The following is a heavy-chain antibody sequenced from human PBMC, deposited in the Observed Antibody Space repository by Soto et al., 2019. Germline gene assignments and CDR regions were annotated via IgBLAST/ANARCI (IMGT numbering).Heavy chain of an antibody. CDR2: IWYDGSDK. J-gene: IGHJ4*02. Sequence: QVQLVESGGGVVQPGRSLRLSCAASGFIFSTYGMHWVRQAPGKGLEWVAVIWYDGSDKYYADSVKGRFTISRDNSKNTLYRKMNSLRAEDTAVYYCARASGPFDYWGQGTLVTVSS. D-gene: IGHD2-8*02. CDR3: ARASGPFDY. CDR1: GFIFSTYG. V-gene: IGHV3-33*01.